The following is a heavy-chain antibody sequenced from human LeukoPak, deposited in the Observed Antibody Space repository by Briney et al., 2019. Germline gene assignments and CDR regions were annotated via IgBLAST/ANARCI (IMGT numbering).Heavy chain of an antibody. CDR1: GFTFSSYS. D-gene: IGHD2-21*02. Sequence: PGRSLRLSCAASGFTFSSYSMHWVRQAPGKGLEWVSAITGTGGRTFYADSVKGRFTISRDNSKNTLYLQMNSLRAEDTAVYYCAKVVSYCGGDCSEHHDYWGQGTLVTVSS. V-gene: IGHV3-23*01. CDR2: ITGTGGRT. J-gene: IGHJ4*02. CDR3: AKVVSYCGGDCSEHHDY.